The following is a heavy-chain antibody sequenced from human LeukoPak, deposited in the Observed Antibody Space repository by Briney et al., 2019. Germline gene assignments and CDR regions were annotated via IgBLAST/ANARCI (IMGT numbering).Heavy chain of an antibody. J-gene: IGHJ4*02. CDR2: ISWNSGSI. CDR1: GFTFDDYA. V-gene: IGHV3-9*01. Sequence: GGSLRLSCAASGFTFDDYAMHWVRQAPGKGLEWVSGISWNSGSIGYADSVKGRFTISRDNARNSLYLQMNSLRAEDTAVYYCVREAFDYIWGTYRLFEFWGQETLVTVSS. CDR3: VREAFDYIWGTYRLFEF. D-gene: IGHD3-16*02.